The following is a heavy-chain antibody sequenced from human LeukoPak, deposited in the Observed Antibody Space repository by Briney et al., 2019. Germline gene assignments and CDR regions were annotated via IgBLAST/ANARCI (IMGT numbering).Heavy chain of an antibody. V-gene: IGHV3-23*01. Sequence: GGSLRLSCAASGFTVRSNYMNWVRQAPGKGLEWVSAISGSGGSTYYADSVKGRFTISRDNSKNTLSLQMDSLRAEDTAVYYCAKDVCRYSSGCLSFDYWGQGTLVTVSS. J-gene: IGHJ4*02. CDR1: GFTVRSNY. CDR2: ISGSGGST. CDR3: AKDVCRYSSGCLSFDY. D-gene: IGHD6-19*01.